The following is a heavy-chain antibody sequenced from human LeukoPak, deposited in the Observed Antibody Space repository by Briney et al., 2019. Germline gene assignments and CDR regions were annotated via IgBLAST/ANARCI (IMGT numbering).Heavy chain of an antibody. V-gene: IGHV4-31*03. Sequence: SETLSLTCTVSGGSISSGGYYWSWIRQHPGKGLEWIGYIYYSGSTYYNPSLKSRVTISVDTSKNQFSLKLSSVTAADTAVYYCAREISIAARRREYNWFDPWGQGTLVTVSS. D-gene: IGHD6-6*01. J-gene: IGHJ5*02. CDR1: GGSISSGGYY. CDR3: AREISIAARRREYNWFDP. CDR2: IYYSGST.